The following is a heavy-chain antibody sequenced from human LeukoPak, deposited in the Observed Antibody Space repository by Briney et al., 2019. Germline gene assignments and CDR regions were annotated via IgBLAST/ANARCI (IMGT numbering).Heavy chain of an antibody. CDR3: ARADSSNWYDSRGYFDY. CDR1: GGSISSSSYY. J-gene: IGHJ4*02. D-gene: IGHD1-1*01. CDR2: IYYSGST. Sequence: SETLSLTCTVSGGSISSSSYYWGWIRQPPGKGLEWIGSIYYSGSTNYNPSLKSRVTISVDTSKNQFSLKLNSVTAADTAVYYCARADSSNWYDSRGYFDYWGQGTLVTVSS. V-gene: IGHV4-39*07.